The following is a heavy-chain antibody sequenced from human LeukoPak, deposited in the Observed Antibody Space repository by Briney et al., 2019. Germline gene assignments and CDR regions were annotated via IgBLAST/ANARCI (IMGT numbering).Heavy chain of an antibody. CDR3: ASQYSSGWYGIDY. CDR1: GGSLSSYY. V-gene: IGHV4-59*08. Sequence: SETLSLTCTVSGGSLSSYYWSWIRQPPGQGLEWIGYIYYSGSTNYNPSLKSRVTISVDTSKNQFSLKLSSVTAADTAVYYCASQYSSGWYGIDYWGQGTLVTVSS. CDR2: IYYSGST. D-gene: IGHD6-19*01. J-gene: IGHJ4*02.